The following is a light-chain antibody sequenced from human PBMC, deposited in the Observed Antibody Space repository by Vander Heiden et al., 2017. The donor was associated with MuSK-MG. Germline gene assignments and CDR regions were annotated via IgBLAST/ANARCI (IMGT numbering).Light chain of an antibody. CDR2: DVT. CDR1: SSDVGDYTY. J-gene: IGLJ1*01. V-gene: IGLV2-11*01. CDR3: CSYAGSYTYV. Sequence: QSALTQPRSVSGSPGQSVTISCAGTSSDVGDYTYVSWYQQHPGKAPKVMMYDVTKRPAGIPDRFSGSKSGNTASLTISGLQAEDEAYYYCCSYAGSYTYVFGTGTEVTVL.